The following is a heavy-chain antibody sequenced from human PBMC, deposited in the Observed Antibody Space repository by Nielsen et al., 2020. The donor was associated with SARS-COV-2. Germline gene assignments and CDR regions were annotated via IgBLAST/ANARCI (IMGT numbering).Heavy chain of an antibody. Sequence: GESLKISCAASGFIVSSKYMNWVRPAPGKGLEWVSVFYSGGTTLYADSVKGRFIISRDNSRNTLYLQMNSLRVEDTAMYYCAREGGNYGVRNFDYWGQGIMVTVSS. CDR1: GFIVSSKY. CDR2: FYSGGTT. CDR3: AREGGNYGVRNFDY. V-gene: IGHV3-53*01. D-gene: IGHD4/OR15-4a*01. J-gene: IGHJ4*02.